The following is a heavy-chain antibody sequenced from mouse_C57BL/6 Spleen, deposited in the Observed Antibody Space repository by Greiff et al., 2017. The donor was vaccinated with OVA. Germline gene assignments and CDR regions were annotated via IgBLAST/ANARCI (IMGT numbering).Heavy chain of an antibody. CDR2: ISSGGSYT. Sequence: EVKLVESGGDLVKPGGSLKLSCAASGFTFSSYGMSWVRQTPDKRLGWVATISSGGSYTYYPDSVKGRFTISRDNAKNTLYLQMSSLKSEDTAMYYFARRATTVVATDYFDYWGQGTTLTVSS. CDR3: ARRATTVVATDYFDY. D-gene: IGHD1-1*01. CDR1: GFTFSSYG. J-gene: IGHJ2*01. V-gene: IGHV5-6*02.